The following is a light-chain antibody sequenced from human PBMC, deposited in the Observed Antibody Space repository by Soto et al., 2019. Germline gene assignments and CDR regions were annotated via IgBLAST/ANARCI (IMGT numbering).Light chain of an antibody. CDR1: QSITST. Sequence: IMLTQSRATLSSSPGETCTICGGASQSITSTLAWYQQQPGQAPRLLIYGASTRATGIPARFSGSGSGTEFTLTISSLQSEDFAVYYCQQYNNSPLTFGRGTKVDIK. CDR3: QQYNNSPLT. V-gene: IGKV3-15*01. J-gene: IGKJ4*01. CDR2: GAS.